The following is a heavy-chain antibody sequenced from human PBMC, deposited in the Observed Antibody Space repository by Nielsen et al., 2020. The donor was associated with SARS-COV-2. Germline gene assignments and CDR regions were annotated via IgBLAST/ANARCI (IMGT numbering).Heavy chain of an antibody. CDR3: AKATYYGDYDY. J-gene: IGHJ4*02. D-gene: IGHD4-17*01. V-gene: IGHV3-23*03. CDR1: GFTFSDYY. Sequence: GESLKISCAASGFTFSDYYMSWIRQAPGKGLEWVSVIYSGGSSTYYADSVKGRFTISRDNSKNTLYLQMNSLRAEDTAVYYCAKATYYGDYDYWGQGTLVTVSS. CDR2: IYSGGSST.